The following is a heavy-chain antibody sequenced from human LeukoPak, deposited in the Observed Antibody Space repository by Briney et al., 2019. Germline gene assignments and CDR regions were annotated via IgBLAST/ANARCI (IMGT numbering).Heavy chain of an antibody. CDR1: GFTFSSYS. CDR2: ISSSSSTI. V-gene: IGHV3-48*01. Sequence: HPGGSLRLSCAASGFTFSSYSMNWVRQAPGKGLEWVSYISSSSSTIYYADSVKGRFTISRDNAKNSLYLQMNSLRAEDTAVYYCARVGASRVRYCSGGSCNSLPDYWGQGTLVTVSS. CDR3: ARVGASRVRYCSGGSCNSLPDY. J-gene: IGHJ4*02. D-gene: IGHD2-15*01.